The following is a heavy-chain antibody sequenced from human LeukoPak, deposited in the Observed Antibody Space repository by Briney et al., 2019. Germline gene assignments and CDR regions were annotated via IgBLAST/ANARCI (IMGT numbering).Heavy chain of an antibody. CDR2: ISYDGSTK. CDR1: GFTFSNYA. Sequence: GKSLRLSCAASGFTFSNYAMHWVRQGPGKGLEWVALISYDGSTKYYADSVKGRFTISRDNSKKTLYLQMNSLRAEDTAVYYCAKQLIIVGATLFDYWGQGTLVTVSS. D-gene: IGHD1-26*01. V-gene: IGHV3-30-3*02. J-gene: IGHJ4*02. CDR3: AKQLIIVGATLFDY.